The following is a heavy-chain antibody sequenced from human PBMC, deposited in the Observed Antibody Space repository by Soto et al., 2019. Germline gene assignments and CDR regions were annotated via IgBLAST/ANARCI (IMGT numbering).Heavy chain of an antibody. J-gene: IGHJ6*02. CDR1: GFTFSSYS. CDR2: ISSTSSKI. V-gene: IGHV3-48*02. CDR3: ARDFDCADVVCYMGYYYYGLDV. D-gene: IGHD2-8*01. Sequence: EVQLMESGGGLVQPGGSLRLSCAASGFTFSSYSMTWVRQTPGKGLEWLSYISSTSSKIYYADSVKGRFTISRDNAKESLYLQMNSLRDEDTAVYYCARDFDCADVVCYMGYYYYGLDVWGQGTTVTVSS.